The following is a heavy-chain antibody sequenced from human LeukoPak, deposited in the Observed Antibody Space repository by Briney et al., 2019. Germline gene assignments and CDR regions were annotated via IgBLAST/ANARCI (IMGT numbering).Heavy chain of an antibody. Sequence: PGGSLRLSCAASGFSFSSYWMSWVRQAPGKGLEWVANIKQDGSEKYYVDSVKGRFTISRDNAKNSLYLQMNSLRAEDTAVYYCASHYGDYSFFDYWGQGTLVTVSS. D-gene: IGHD4-17*01. CDR2: IKQDGSEK. CDR3: ASHYGDYSFFDY. J-gene: IGHJ4*02. CDR1: GFSFSSYW. V-gene: IGHV3-7*02.